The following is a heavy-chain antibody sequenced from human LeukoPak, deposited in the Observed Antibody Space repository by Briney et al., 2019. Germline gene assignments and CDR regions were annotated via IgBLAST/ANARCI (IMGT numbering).Heavy chain of an antibody. J-gene: IGHJ3*02. D-gene: IGHD2-8*02. CDR1: GYTFTSYG. CDR3: ARDFAILTHDAFDI. V-gene: IGHV1-18*01. Sequence: ASVKVSCKASGYTFTSYGITWVRQAPGQGLEWMGWISAYNGNTNYAQNLQGRVTMTTDTSTSTAYMDLRSLRSDDTAVYYCARDFAILTHDAFDIWGQGTMVTVSS. CDR2: ISAYNGNT.